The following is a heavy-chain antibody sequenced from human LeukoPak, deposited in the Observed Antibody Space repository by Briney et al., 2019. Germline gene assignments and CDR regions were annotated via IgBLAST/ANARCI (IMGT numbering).Heavy chain of an antibody. J-gene: IGHJ4*02. D-gene: IGHD3-22*01. Sequence: SETLSLTCAVYGGSFSGYYWSWIRQPPGKGLEWIGEINHSGSTNYNPSPKSRVTISVDTSKNQFSLKLSSVTAADTAVYYCARGGYYDSSGYYFSPSYFDYWGQGTLVTVSS. V-gene: IGHV4-34*01. CDR3: ARGGYYDSSGYYFSPSYFDY. CDR2: INHSGST. CDR1: GGSFSGYY.